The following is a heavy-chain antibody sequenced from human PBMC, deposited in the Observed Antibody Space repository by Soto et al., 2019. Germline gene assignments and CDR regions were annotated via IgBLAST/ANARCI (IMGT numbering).Heavy chain of an antibody. CDR3: ARDGRYSSGADLSSGWFDP. Sequence: GASVKVSCKASGYTFTSYGISWVRQAPGQGLEWMGWISAYNGNTNYAQKLQGRVTMTTDTSTSTAYMELRSLRSDDTAVYYCARDGRYSSGADLSSGWFDPWGQGTLVTVCS. J-gene: IGHJ5*02. CDR1: GYTFTSYG. V-gene: IGHV1-18*04. CDR2: ISAYNGNT. D-gene: IGHD6-19*01.